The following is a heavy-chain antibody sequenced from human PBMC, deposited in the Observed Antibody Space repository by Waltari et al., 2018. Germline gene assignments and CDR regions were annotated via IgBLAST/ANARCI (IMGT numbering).Heavy chain of an antibody. V-gene: IGHV4-39*01. CDR3: ARLHDFSGGYRFDS. D-gene: IGHD3-3*01. J-gene: IGHJ4*02. Sequence: QLQLQESGPGLVKPSETLSLTCVVSGDSDRSDTYSWGWLRQPQGKTLEWIGSLFYGGRSYYNPSLRSRVTIYVDTSRNQLSLNLNSVTAADTAVYYCARLHDFSGGYRFDSWGQGTLVTVPS. CDR1: GDSDRSDTYS. CDR2: LFYGGRS.